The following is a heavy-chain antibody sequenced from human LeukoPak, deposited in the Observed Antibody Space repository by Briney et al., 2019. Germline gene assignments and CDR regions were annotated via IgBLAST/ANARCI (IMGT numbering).Heavy chain of an antibody. V-gene: IGHV3-30*04. D-gene: IGHD3-22*01. CDR2: ISYDGSNE. Sequence: PGRSLRLSCAASGFTFSRYAMHWVRQAPGKGLEWVAAISYDGSNEYYGDSVKGRFTVSRDNSKITLYLQVNSLRDEDTAVFYCARDLGSSGYYAPFDYWGQGTLVTVSS. J-gene: IGHJ4*02. CDR1: GFTFSRYA. CDR3: ARDLGSSGYYAPFDY.